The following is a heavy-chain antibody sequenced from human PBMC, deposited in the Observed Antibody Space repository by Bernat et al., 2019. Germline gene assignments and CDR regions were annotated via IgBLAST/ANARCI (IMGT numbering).Heavy chain of an antibody. J-gene: IGHJ4*02. V-gene: IGHV3-23*01. CDR2: ISGSGGST. CDR1: GFTFSSYA. D-gene: IGHD2-21*01. CDR3: AKYVASASRYFDY. Sequence: EVQLLESGGGLVQPGGSLRLSCAASGFTFSSYAMSWVRQAPGKGLEWVSAISGSGGSTYYADSVKGRFTISRDNSEDTLYLQLNSLRAEDTAIYYCAKYVASASRYFDYWGQGTPVTVSS.